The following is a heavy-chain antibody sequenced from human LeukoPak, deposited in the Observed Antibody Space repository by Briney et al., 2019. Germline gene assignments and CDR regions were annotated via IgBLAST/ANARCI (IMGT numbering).Heavy chain of an antibody. Sequence: GGSLRLSCAASGFNFSNYEMNWVRQAPGKGLEWISYISASSSYTDYADSVKGRFTISRDNAQDALFLQMNRLRVEDTAVYYCAAGTAADYWGQGTLVTVSS. CDR1: GFNFSNYE. CDR2: ISASSSYT. V-gene: IGHV3-11*03. D-gene: IGHD6-13*01. CDR3: AAGTAADY. J-gene: IGHJ4*02.